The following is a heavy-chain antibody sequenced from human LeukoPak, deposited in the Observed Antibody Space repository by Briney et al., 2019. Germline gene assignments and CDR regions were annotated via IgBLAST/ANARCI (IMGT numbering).Heavy chain of an antibody. J-gene: IGHJ4*02. CDR2: IYPGDSDT. CDR1: GYSFTSYW. D-gene: IGHD3-22*01. V-gene: IGHV5-51*01. CDR3: ARQLTYYDSSGYCFDY. Sequence: GESLKISCKGSGYSFTSYWIGWVRQMPGKGLEWMGIIYPGDSDTRYSPSFQGQVTISADKSISTAHLQWSSLKASDTAMYYCARQLTYYDSSGYCFDYWGQGTLVTVSS.